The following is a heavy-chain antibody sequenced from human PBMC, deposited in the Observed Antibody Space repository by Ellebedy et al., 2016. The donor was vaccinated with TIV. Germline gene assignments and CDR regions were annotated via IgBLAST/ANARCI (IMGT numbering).Heavy chain of an antibody. CDR1: GFRFSDSY. Sequence: GESLKISCAASGFRFSDSYMSWIRQAPGKGPEWIAYISASSTYSDYSDTVKGRFTISRDDAKNSLYLQMDSLRTEDTAVYYCAKGGGYALGSWYHPDVWGRGTLLTVSS. CDR3: AKGGGYALGSWYHPDV. V-gene: IGHV3-11*06. J-gene: IGHJ2*01. CDR2: ISASSTYS. D-gene: IGHD2-15*01.